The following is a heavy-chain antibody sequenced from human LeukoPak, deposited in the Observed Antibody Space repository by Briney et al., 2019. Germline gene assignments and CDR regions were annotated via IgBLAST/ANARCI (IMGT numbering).Heavy chain of an antibody. Sequence: ASVKVSCKASGYTFTSYDINWVRQATGQGLEWMGWMNPNSGNTGYAQKFQGRVTMTRNTSISTAYMELSSLRSDDTAVYYCARGSSPYSSGWFDYWGQGTLVTVSS. D-gene: IGHD6-19*01. V-gene: IGHV1-8*01. CDR2: MNPNSGNT. CDR1: GYTFTSYD. CDR3: ARGSSPYSSGWFDY. J-gene: IGHJ4*02.